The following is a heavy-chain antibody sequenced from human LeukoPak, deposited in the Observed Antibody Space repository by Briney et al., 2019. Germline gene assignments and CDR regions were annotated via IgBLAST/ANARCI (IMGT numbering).Heavy chain of an antibody. D-gene: IGHD6-19*01. V-gene: IGHV4-59*08. CDR2: IYYSGST. CDR3: ARTPHSVHSSGWYYFDY. CDR1: DGSISSYY. Sequence: KPSETLSVTCTVSDGSISSYYWSWIRQPPGKGLESIGYIYYSGSTNYNPSLKSRVTISVDTSKNQFSLKLSSVTAADTAVYYCARTPHSVHSSGWYYFDYWGQGTLVTVSS. J-gene: IGHJ4*02.